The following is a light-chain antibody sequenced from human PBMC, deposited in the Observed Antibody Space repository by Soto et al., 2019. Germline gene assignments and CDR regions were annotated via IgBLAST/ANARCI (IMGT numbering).Light chain of an antibody. Sequence: QSVLTQSPSASASLGASVKLTCTLSSGHRSYAIAWHQQQPEKGPRYLMKLNSDGSHSKGDGIPDRLSGSSSGAERYLIISSLQSEDEADYYCQTWGRGIVVFGGGTKVTVL. CDR3: QTWGRGIVV. J-gene: IGLJ2*01. CDR1: SGHRSYA. V-gene: IGLV4-69*02. CDR2: LNSDGSH.